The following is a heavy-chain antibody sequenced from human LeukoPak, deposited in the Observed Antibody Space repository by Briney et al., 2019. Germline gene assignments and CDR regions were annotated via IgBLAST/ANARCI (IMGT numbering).Heavy chain of an antibody. CDR1: GYTLTDYY. CDR2: INPNSGDS. J-gene: IGHJ4*02. Sequence: ASVKVSCKASGYTLTDYYIHWVRQAPGQGLEWMGWINPNSGDSKYAQTFQARVIMTRDTSISTAYMEVTGLRSEDTAVYYCARGSALSGARHPFDYWGQGTLVTVSS. CDR3: ARGSALSGARHPFDY. V-gene: IGHV1-2*02. D-gene: IGHD3-10*01.